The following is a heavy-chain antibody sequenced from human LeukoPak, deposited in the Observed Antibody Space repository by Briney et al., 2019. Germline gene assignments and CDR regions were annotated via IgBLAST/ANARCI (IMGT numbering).Heavy chain of an antibody. CDR1: GLTLSRYA. V-gene: IGHV3-23*01. J-gene: IGHJ6*03. CDR2: ISPSGDST. CDR3: VKKVYYYMDV. Sequence: PGGSLRLSCAASGLTLSRYAVNWARQAPGRGLEWVSYISPSGDSTVYAESVKGRFTISRDNFKNMLYLQMDSLRAEDTAIYYCVKKVYYYMDVWGKGTTVTVSS.